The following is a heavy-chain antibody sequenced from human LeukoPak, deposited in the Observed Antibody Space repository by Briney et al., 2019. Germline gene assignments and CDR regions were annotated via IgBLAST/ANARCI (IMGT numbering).Heavy chain of an antibody. CDR1: GYTLTGLS. J-gene: IGHJ4*02. D-gene: IGHD5-24*01. V-gene: IGHV1-24*01. Sequence: ASVKVSCKVSGYTLTGLSMHWVRQAPGKGLEWMGGFDPEDGETIYAQKFQGRVAMTEDTSTDTAYMELSSLRSEDTAVYYCATGDGRARYFDYWGQGTLVTVSS. CDR2: FDPEDGET. CDR3: ATGDGRARYFDY.